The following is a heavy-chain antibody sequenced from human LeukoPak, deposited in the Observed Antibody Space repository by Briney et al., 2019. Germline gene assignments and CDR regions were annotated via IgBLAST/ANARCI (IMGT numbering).Heavy chain of an antibody. Sequence: PSETLSLTCAVYGGSFSSYYWSWIRQPPGKWLEWIGEINHSGSTNYNPSLKSRVTISVDTSKNQFSLKLSSVTAADTAVYYCARGLLPYYYDSSGYNIYFDYWGQGTLVTVSS. D-gene: IGHD3-22*01. CDR2: INHSGST. V-gene: IGHV4-34*01. CDR1: GGSFSSYY. J-gene: IGHJ4*02. CDR3: ARGLLPYYYDSSGYNIYFDY.